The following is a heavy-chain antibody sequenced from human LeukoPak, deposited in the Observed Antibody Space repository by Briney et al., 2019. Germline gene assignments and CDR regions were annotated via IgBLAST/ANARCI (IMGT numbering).Heavy chain of an antibody. CDR1: GGSISSYY. Sequence: SETLSLTCTVSGGSISSYYWSWIRQPPGKGLELIGYINYSGSTNYNPSLKSRVTISVDTSKNQFSLKLSSVTAADTAVYYCARVLRDSSGYYYGTWGQGTLVTVSS. CDR3: ARVLRDSSGYYYGT. CDR2: INYSGST. V-gene: IGHV4-59*01. J-gene: IGHJ5*02. D-gene: IGHD3-22*01.